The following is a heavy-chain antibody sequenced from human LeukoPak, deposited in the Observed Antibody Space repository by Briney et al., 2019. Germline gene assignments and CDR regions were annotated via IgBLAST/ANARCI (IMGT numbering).Heavy chain of an antibody. CDR2: ISYDGRNI. Sequence: GGSLRLSCAASGFTFNNYGMHWVRQAPGKGLEWVAVISYDGRNIRYPDSVKGRFTISRDISTDTLWLQMDSLRTEDTAVYYCARAVDTAMAPWGQGTLVTVSS. D-gene: IGHD5-18*01. CDR3: ARAVDTAMAP. J-gene: IGHJ5*02. CDR1: GFTFNNYG. V-gene: IGHV3-30*03.